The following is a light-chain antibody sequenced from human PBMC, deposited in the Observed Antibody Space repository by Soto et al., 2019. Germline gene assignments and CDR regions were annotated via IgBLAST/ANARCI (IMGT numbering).Light chain of an antibody. CDR2: LAS. Sequence: DLVMTQSPLSLPVTPGEPASISCRSSQSLLHTDGYYYLDWYLQKSGQSQQLLISLASNRASGVPDRFSGSGSGTDFTLKISRVEAEDVGVYYCMQALQSPVTFGQGTRLDIK. V-gene: IGKV2-28*01. CDR3: MQALQSPVT. CDR1: QSLLHTDGYYY. J-gene: IGKJ5*01.